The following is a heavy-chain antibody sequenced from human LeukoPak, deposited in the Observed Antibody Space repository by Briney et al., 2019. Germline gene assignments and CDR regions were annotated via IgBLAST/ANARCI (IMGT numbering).Heavy chain of an antibody. V-gene: IGHV1-46*01. D-gene: IGHD1-26*01. CDR3: ARDGMPSGSYDRHYYYYYMDV. CDR2: INPSGGST. CDR1: GYTFTSYY. J-gene: IGHJ6*03. Sequence: ASVKVSCMASGYTFTSYYMHWVREAPGQGLEWMGIINPSGGSTSYAQKFQGRVTMTRDMSTSTVYMELSSLRSEDTAVYYCARDGMPSGSYDRHYYYYYMDVWGKGTTVTVSS.